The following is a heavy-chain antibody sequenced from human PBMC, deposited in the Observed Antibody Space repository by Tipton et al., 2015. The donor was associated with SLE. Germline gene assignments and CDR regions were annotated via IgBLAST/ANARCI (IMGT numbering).Heavy chain of an antibody. CDR3: ARDCDWGPLGY. CDR1: GGSISNTDYF. V-gene: IGHV4-39*07. J-gene: IGHJ4*02. Sequence: TLSLTCTVSGGSISNTDYFWGWIRQPPGKGLEWIGNIFYAGGPYYNPSLQSRVTISVDTSKNHLSLKLSSVTAADTAVYYCARDCDWGPLGYWGQGTLVTVSS. CDR2: IFYAGGP. D-gene: IGHD2-21*01.